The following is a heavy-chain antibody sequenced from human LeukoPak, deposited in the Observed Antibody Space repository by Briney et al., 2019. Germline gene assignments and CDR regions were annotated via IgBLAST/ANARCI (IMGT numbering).Heavy chain of an antibody. CDR2: IYYSGST. CDR3: ARRTEYSSSWRN. D-gene: IGHD6-13*01. J-gene: IGHJ4*02. Sequence: SETLPLTCTVSGGSISSSSYYWGWIRQPPGKGLEWNGSIYYSGSTYYNPSLKSRVTVSVDTSKNQFSLKLSSVTAADTAVYYCARRTEYSSSWRNWGQGTLVTVSS. CDR1: GGSISSSSYY. V-gene: IGHV4-39*07.